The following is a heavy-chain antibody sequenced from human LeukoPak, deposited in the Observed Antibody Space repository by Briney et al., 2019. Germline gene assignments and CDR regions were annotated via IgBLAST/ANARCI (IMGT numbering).Heavy chain of an antibody. CDR3: ARELNHNWFDP. CDR1: GGSISSHY. V-gene: IGHV4-59*11. D-gene: IGHD3-16*01. Sequence: PSETLSLTCTVAGGSISSHYWSWIRQPPGKGLEWIGYIYYSGSTNYNPSLKSRVTISVDTSKNQFSLKLSSVTAADTAVYDCARELNHNWFDPWGQGTLVTVSS. CDR2: IYYSGST. J-gene: IGHJ5*02.